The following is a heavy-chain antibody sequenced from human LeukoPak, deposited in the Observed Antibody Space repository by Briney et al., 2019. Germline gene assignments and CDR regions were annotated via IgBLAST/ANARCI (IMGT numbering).Heavy chain of an antibody. CDR3: ARNGEVRWFEGGWFDP. J-gene: IGHJ5*02. D-gene: IGHD3-10*01. CDR2: MNPNSGNT. V-gene: IGHV1-8*02. Sequence: ASMKVSCKASGYTFTDYYIHWVRQATGQGLEWMGWMNPNSGNTGYAQKFQGRVTMTRNTSISTAYMELSSLRSEDTAVYYCARNGEVRWFEGGWFDPWGQGTLVTVSS. CDR1: GYTFTDYY.